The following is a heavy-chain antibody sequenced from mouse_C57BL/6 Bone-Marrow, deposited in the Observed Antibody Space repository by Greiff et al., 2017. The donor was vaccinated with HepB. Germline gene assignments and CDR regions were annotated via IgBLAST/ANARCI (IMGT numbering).Heavy chain of an antibody. Sequence: LQESGAELVRPGASVKMSCKASGYTFTSYNMHWVKQTTRQGLEWIGAIYPGNGDTSYNQKFKGKATLTVDKSSSTAYMQLSSLTSEDSAVYFYARLGFDYWGQGTTLTVSS. J-gene: IGHJ2*01. CDR1: GYTFTSYN. CDR3: ARLGFDY. V-gene: IGHV1-12*01. CDR2: IYPGNGDT.